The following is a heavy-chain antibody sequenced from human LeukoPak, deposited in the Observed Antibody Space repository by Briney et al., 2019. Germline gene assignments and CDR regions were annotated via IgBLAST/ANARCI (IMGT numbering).Heavy chain of an antibody. D-gene: IGHD4-23*01. J-gene: IGHJ5*02. CDR3: TRHSVATPSDA. CDR2: IDRSGNT. Sequence: SETLSLTCAVSGFSISSDYYRGWIRQPPGKGLGWIGSIDRSGNTYSNSSLKGRVKLSIDTSKNQFSLRLTSVTTADTAVYYCTRHSVATPSDAWGQGTLVTVSS. V-gene: IGHV4-38-2*01. CDR1: GFSISSDYY.